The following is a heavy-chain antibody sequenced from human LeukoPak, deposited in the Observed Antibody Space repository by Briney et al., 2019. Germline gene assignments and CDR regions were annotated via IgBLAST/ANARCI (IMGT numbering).Heavy chain of an antibody. CDR3: ARDGSSKQWLDPNDY. CDR1: GYTFTSYA. Sequence: ASVKVSCKASGYTFTSYAMNWVRQAPGQGLEWMGWVNTNTGNPTYAQGFTGRFVFSLDTSVSTAYLQISSLKAEDTAVYYCARDGSSKQWLDPNDYWGQGTLVTVSS. J-gene: IGHJ4*02. D-gene: IGHD6-19*01. CDR2: VNTNTGNP. V-gene: IGHV7-4-1*02.